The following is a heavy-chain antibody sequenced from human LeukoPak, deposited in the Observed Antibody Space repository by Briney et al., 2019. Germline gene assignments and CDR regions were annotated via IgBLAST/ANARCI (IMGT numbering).Heavy chain of an antibody. D-gene: IGHD3-3*01. CDR2: ISGSGGST. V-gene: IGHV3-23*01. J-gene: IGHJ5*02. CDR1: GFTFSSYA. CDR3: AKAIYDFWSGPNWFDP. Sequence: PGGSLRLSCAASGFTFSSYAMSWVRQAPGKGLEWVSAISGSGGSTYYADSVKGRFTISRDNSKNTLYLQMNSLRAEDTAVYYCAKAIYDFWSGPNWFDPWGQGTLVTVSS.